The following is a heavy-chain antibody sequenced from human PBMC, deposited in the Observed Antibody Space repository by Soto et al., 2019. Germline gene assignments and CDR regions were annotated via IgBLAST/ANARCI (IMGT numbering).Heavy chain of an antibody. CDR2: INAGNGNT. V-gene: IGHV1-3*01. J-gene: IGHJ4*02. D-gene: IGHD2-21*02. Sequence: ASVKVSCKASGYALTSYAMHWVRQAPGQRLEWMGWINAGNGNTKYSQKFQGRVTITRDTSASTAYMELSSLRSEDTAVYYCARSIVVVTAQDYWGQGTLVTVSS. CDR3: ARSIVVVTAQDY. CDR1: GYALTSYA.